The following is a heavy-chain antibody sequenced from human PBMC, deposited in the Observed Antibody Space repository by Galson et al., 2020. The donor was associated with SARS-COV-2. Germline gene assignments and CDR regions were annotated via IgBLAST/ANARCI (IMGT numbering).Heavy chain of an antibody. D-gene: IGHD2-8*02. Sequence: GGSLRLSCAASGFTFSSYGMHWVRQAPGKGLEWVAVISYDGSNKYYADSVKGRFTISRDNSKNTLYLQMNSLRAEDTAVYYCAKDWAGHCTGGVCSPHAYYYGMDVWGQGTTVTVSS. CDR1: GFTFSSYG. J-gene: IGHJ6*02. V-gene: IGHV3-30*18. CDR3: AKDWAGHCTGGVCSPHAYYYGMDV. CDR2: ISYDGSNK.